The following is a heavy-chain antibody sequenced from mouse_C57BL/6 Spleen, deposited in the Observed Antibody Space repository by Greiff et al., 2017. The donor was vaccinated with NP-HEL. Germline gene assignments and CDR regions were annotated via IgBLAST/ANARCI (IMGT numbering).Heavy chain of an antibody. V-gene: IGHV1-42*01. Sequence: VQLQQSGPELVKPGASVKISCKASGYSFTGYYMNWVKQSPEKSLEWIGEINPSTGGTTYNEKFKAKATLTVDKSSSTAYMQLQSLTSDDSAVYYCASTIYYDYGEFAYWGKGTLVTVSA. CDR1: GYSFTGYY. D-gene: IGHD2-4*01. CDR2: INPSTGGT. CDR3: ASTIYYDYGEFAY. J-gene: IGHJ3*01.